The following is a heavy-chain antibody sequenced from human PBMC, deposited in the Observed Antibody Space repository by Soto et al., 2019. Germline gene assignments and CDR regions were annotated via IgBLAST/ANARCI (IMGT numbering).Heavy chain of an antibody. V-gene: IGHV1-2*04. Sequence: ASVKVSCKASGYTFTGYYMHWVRQAPGQGLEWMGRINPNSGGTNYAQKFQGWVTMTRDTSISTAYMELSRLRSDDTAVYYCVRSASPSWILAVAGTAKFDYWGQGTLVTVSS. CDR2: INPNSGGT. D-gene: IGHD6-19*01. J-gene: IGHJ4*02. CDR1: GYTFTGYY. CDR3: VRSASPSWILAVAGTAKFDY.